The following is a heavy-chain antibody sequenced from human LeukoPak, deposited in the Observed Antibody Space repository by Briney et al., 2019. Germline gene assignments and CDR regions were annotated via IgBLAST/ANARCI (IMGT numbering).Heavy chain of an antibody. CDR1: GYSISSGYY. D-gene: IGHD2-15*01. J-gene: IGHJ5*02. CDR2: INHSGST. Sequence: SETLSLTCTVSGYSISSGYYWSWIRQPPGKGLEWIGEINHSGSTNYNPSLKSRVTISVDTSKNQFSLKLSSVTAADTAVYYCARHSSHCSGGSCYPPRGSYPNWFDPWGQGTLVTVSS. CDR3: ARHSSHCSGGSCYPPRGSYPNWFDP. V-gene: IGHV4-38-2*02.